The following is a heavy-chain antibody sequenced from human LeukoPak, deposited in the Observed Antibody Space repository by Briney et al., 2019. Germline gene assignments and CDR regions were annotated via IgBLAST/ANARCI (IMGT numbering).Heavy chain of an antibody. Sequence: GESLKIFCKGSGYSFTLYWDGWVRQMPGEGLGGVGIIYPGDSDTRYSPSFQGQVTISADKSISTAYLQWSSLKASDTAMYYCARLGSGYVPSGDYWGQGTLVTVSS. CDR2: IYPGDSDT. CDR1: GYSFTLYW. CDR3: ARLGSGYVPSGDY. J-gene: IGHJ4*02. D-gene: IGHD5-12*01. V-gene: IGHV5-51*01.